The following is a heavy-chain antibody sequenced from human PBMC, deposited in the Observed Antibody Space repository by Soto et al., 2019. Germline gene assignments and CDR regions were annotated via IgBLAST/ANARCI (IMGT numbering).Heavy chain of an antibody. D-gene: IGHD3-10*01. CDR2: IIPLFGTL. CDR1: GYTFTSYG. CDR3: ASGSLYGSGSYPVDY. Sequence: SVKVSCKASGYTFTSYGISWVRQAPGQGLEWMGTIIPLFGTLNYAQKLQGRVTLSADRSTSTAYMELSSLRSDDTAAYYCASGSLYGSGSYPVDYWGQGTLVTVSS. V-gene: IGHV1-69*06. J-gene: IGHJ4*01.